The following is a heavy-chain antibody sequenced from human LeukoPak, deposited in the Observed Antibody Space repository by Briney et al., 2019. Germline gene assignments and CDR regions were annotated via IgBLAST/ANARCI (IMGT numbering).Heavy chain of an antibody. D-gene: IGHD3-10*01. Sequence: SETLSLTCTVSGGSLSSGSYYWSWIRQPAGKGLEWIGRIYTSGSTNYNPSLKSRVTISVDTSKNQFSLKLSSVTAADTAVYYCAGGAYGSGSHANWFDPWGQGTLVTVSS. CDR1: GGSLSSGSYY. CDR3: AGGAYGSGSHANWFDP. V-gene: IGHV4-61*02. J-gene: IGHJ5*02. CDR2: IYTSGST.